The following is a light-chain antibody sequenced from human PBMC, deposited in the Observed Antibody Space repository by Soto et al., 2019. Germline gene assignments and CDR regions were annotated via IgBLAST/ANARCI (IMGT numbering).Light chain of an antibody. Sequence: DIQMTQSPSSLSASVGDRVTITCRASQGISNYLAWYQQKPGKGPKLLIYAASTLQSGVLSRFSGSGSGTDFTLTISSLQPEDVATYYSQKYNSAPYPFGQGPKLEIK. V-gene: IGKV1-27*01. J-gene: IGKJ2*01. CDR3: QKYNSAPYP. CDR1: QGISNY. CDR2: AAS.